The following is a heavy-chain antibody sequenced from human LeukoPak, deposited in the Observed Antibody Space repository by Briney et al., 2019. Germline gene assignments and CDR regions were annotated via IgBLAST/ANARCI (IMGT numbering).Heavy chain of an antibody. CDR1: GGSISTRYYY. Sequence: PSETLSLTCAVSGGSISTRYYYWGWIRQPPGKGLALIGTIHDSGSTYYSPSLKSQVTISVDTSNNQFSLKLSSVTAGDTAVYYCASLYFYGSGSFPNYWGQGILVTVST. CDR3: ASLYFYGSGSFPNY. J-gene: IGHJ4*02. D-gene: IGHD3-10*01. V-gene: IGHV4-39*01. CDR2: IHDSGST.